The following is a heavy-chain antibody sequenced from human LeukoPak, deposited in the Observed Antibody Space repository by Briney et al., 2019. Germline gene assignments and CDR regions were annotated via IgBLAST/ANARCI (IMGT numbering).Heavy chain of an antibody. Sequence: PGGSLRLSCAASGFTFSSYGMNWVRQAPGKGLEWVSYISSSSSTIYYADSVKGRFTISRDNAKNSLYLQMNSLRAEDTAVYYCARWLTGIAAAGTSPFDYWGQGTLVTVSS. CDR2: ISSSSSTI. D-gene: IGHD6-13*01. CDR3: ARWLTGIAAAGTSPFDY. J-gene: IGHJ4*02. CDR1: GFTFSSYG. V-gene: IGHV3-48*04.